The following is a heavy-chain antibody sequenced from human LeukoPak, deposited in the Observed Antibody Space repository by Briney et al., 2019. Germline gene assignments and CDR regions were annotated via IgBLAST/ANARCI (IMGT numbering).Heavy chain of an antibody. J-gene: IGHJ4*02. D-gene: IGHD2-2*01. CDR2: IYRNENP. V-gene: IGHV4-4*02. Sequence: SGTLSLTCAVSGGSISSSDWWSWVRQPPGRGLEWIGYIYRNENPDYNPSLKSRVTMSADKSKNQFSPRLSSVTAADTAVYYCARDPHCSNTNCPFDYWGQGILVIVSS. CDR3: ARDPHCSNTNCPFDY. CDR1: GGSISSSDW.